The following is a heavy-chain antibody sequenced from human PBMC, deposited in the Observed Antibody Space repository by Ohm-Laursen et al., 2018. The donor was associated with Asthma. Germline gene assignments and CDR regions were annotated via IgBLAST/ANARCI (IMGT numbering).Heavy chain of an antibody. J-gene: IGHJ4*02. CDR2: IKQDGTEE. D-gene: IGHD6-6*01. V-gene: IGHV3-7*01. CDR3: ATSRRLGY. Sequence: ETLSLTWTVSGGSISSSSYYWGWIRQPPGKGLEWVANIKQDGTEEFYVDSVKGRFTISRDNAKNLLFLEMINLRAEDTAVYYCATSRRLGYWGQGTLVTVSS. CDR1: GGSISSSSYY.